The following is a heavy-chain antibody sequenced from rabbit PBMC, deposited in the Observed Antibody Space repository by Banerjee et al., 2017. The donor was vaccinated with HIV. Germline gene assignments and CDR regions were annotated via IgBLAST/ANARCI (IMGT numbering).Heavy chain of an antibody. J-gene: IGHJ4*01. CDR1: GFTFSNVVW. CDR2: IAAGSNGGT. D-gene: IGHD7-1*01. Sequence: QSLEESGGGLVKPGASLTLTCTASGFTFSNVVWMCWVRQAPGKGLEWIGTIAAGSNGGTWYASWVNGRFTISKTSSTTVTLQLNSLTAADTATYFCARSYAGYIGYDDLYLWGPGTLVTVS. V-gene: IGHV1S40*01. CDR3: ARSYAGYIGYDDLYL.